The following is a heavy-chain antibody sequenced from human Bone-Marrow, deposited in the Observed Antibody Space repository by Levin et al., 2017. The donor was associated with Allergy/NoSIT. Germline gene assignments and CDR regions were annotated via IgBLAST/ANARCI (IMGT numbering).Heavy chain of an antibody. V-gene: IGHV1-69*04. CDR1: GGSFSSYP. J-gene: IGHJ3*01. CDR2: IIPMPGIT. CDR3: ARAFYYDSSGNYRSAFDC. D-gene: IGHD3-22*01. Sequence: SVKVSCKASGGSFSSYPINWVRQAPGQGLEWMGRIIPMPGITNYTQNFQERVTITADRSTSTAYMELSSLRSEDTAVYYCARAFYYDSSGNYRSAFDCWGQGTRVTVSS.